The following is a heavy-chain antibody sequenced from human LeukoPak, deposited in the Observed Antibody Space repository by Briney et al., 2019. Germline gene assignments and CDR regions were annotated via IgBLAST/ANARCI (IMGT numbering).Heavy chain of an antibody. CDR1: GGSISNYY. V-gene: IGHV4-59*12. CDR2: LYNSGST. CDR3: ARIYGLYREAMDV. Sequence: SETLSLTCSVSGGSISNYYWSWIRQPPGKGLELIGYLYNSGSTNYNPSLKSRVTISLDTSKNQFSLRLTSVTAADTAVYYCARIYGLYREAMDVWGPGITVTVSS. D-gene: IGHD3-16*02. J-gene: IGHJ6*02.